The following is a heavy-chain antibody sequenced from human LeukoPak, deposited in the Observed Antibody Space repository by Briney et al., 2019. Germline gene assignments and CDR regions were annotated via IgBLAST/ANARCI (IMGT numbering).Heavy chain of an antibody. Sequence: GGSLRLSCAASGFTFSRFWMTWVRQAPGRGLEWVANIKEDGSEKNYVDSVKGRFTISRDNSKDTLYLQMNSLRDEDTAVYYCAKRTSDYGDYVTYFDYWGQGTLVTVSS. CDR1: GFTFSRFW. J-gene: IGHJ4*02. CDR3: AKRTSDYGDYVTYFDY. CDR2: IKEDGSEK. V-gene: IGHV3-7*01. D-gene: IGHD4-17*01.